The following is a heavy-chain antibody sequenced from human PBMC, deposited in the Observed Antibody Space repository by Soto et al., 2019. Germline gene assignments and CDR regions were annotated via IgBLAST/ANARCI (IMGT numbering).Heavy chain of an antibody. Sequence: QVQLVQSGAEVRQPASSVKVSCKTCGGTFSSYAISWVRQAPGQGLEWMGGIVPIVDTSTYAQKFQGRVTITADESTSTAYMELSRLRSDDTAIYYCVRVVAIPGYPDNWGQGTLVTVSS. V-gene: IGHV1-69*12. CDR2: IVPIVDTS. CDR3: VRVVAIPGYPDN. CDR1: GGTFSSYA. D-gene: IGHD5-12*01. J-gene: IGHJ4*02.